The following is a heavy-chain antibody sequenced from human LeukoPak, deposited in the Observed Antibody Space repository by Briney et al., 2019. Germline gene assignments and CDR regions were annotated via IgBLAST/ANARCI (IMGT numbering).Heavy chain of an antibody. CDR1: GFTFSGSA. Sequence: GGSLRLSCAASGFTFSGSALHWVRQAPGKGLEWVGRIRSKTDGGTTDYAAPVKGRFTISRDDPKNTLYLQMNSLKTGDTAVYYCTTARNMVRGVIPLDYWGQGTLVTVSS. J-gene: IGHJ4*02. CDR2: IRSKTDGGTT. CDR3: TTARNMVRGVIPLDY. V-gene: IGHV3-15*01. D-gene: IGHD3-10*01.